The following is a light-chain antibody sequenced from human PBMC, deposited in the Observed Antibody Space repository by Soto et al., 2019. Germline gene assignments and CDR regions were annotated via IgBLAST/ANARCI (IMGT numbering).Light chain of an antibody. J-gene: IGKJ4*01. CDR3: QQRSNWPST. V-gene: IGKV3-11*01. CDR1: QSIIRY. Sequence: EIVLTQSPATLSLSPGDRATLSCRASQSIIRYLAWYQQKPGQAPRLLIYDASKRAAGIPARYSASGSGTDFTLTITSLEPEDFAVYYCQQRSNWPSTFGGGTKVEIK. CDR2: DAS.